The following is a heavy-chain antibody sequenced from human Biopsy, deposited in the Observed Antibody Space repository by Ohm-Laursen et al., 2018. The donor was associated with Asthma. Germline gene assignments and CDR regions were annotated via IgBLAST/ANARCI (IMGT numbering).Heavy chain of an antibody. CDR2: IYYSGET. D-gene: IGHD5-18*01. Sequence: TLSLTCTVSGASITTSPSNWSWLRLLPGKGLEWIGCIYYSGETFFNPSLKNPLFMSLDSSKNQFSLKMTSVTVADTAVYFCARNLPGYTYGPFEDWGQGTLVTVSS. J-gene: IGHJ4*02. CDR1: GASITTSPSN. V-gene: IGHV4-31*01. CDR3: ARNLPGYTYGPFED.